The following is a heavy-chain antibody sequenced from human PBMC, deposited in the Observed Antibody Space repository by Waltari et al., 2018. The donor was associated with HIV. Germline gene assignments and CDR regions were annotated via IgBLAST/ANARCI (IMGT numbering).Heavy chain of an antibody. J-gene: IGHJ4*02. V-gene: IGHV3-74*01. CDR2: INSDGSST. CDR3: ARDLYSRNGDDY. CDR1: GFPFSGSG. D-gene: IGHD6-13*01. Sequence: EVQLVESGGGLVPPGGSLRLSCAASGFPFSGSGMPWVRQAPGKGLVWVSRINSDGSSTNYAGSVKGRFTVSRDNAKNTLYLQMNSLRAEDTAVYYCARDLYSRNGDDYWGQGTLVTVSS.